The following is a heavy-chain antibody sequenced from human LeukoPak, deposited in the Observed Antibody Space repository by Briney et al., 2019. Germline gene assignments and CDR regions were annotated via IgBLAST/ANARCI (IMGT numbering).Heavy chain of an antibody. D-gene: IGHD3-10*01. CDR1: GYTFIDYY. CDR2: INPKSGDT. J-gene: IGHJ4*02. V-gene: IGHV1-2*02. CDR3: ARDGAFGESDY. Sequence: ASVKVSCKASGYTFIDYYIHWVRQAPGQGLEWMGWINPKSGDTNYAQKLQGRVTMTTDTSTSTAYMELRSLRSDDTAVYYCARDGAFGESDYWGQGTLVTVSS.